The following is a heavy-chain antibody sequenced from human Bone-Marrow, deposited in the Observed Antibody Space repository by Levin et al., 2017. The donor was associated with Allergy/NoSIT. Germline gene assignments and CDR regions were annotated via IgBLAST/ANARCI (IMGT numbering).Heavy chain of an antibody. CDR2: IYSGGST. D-gene: IGHD4-23*01. V-gene: IGHV3-53*01. J-gene: IGHJ3*02. CDR3: ASQGGAPNSDAFDI. Sequence: PSETLSLTCAASGFTVSSNYMSWVRQAPGKGLEWVSVIYSGGSTYYADSVKGRFTISRDNSKNTLYLQMNSLRAEDTAVYYCASQGGAPNSDAFDIWGQGTMVTVSS. CDR1: GFTVSSNY.